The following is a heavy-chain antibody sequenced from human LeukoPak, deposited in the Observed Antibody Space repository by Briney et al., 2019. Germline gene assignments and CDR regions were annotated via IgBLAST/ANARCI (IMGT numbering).Heavy chain of an antibody. D-gene: IGHD2-2*01. CDR1: GGSFSGYY. CDR3: ARGLFGSTSSLRGWFDP. J-gene: IGHJ5*02. Sequence: SETLSLTCAVYGGSFSGYYWSWIRQPPGKGLEWIGEINHSGSTNYNPSLKSRVTISVDTSKNQFSLKLSSVTAADTAVYYCARGLFGSTSSLRGWFDPWGQGTLVTVSS. V-gene: IGHV4-34*01. CDR2: INHSGST.